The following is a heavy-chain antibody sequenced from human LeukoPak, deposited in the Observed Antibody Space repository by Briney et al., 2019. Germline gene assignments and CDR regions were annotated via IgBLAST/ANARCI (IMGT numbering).Heavy chain of an antibody. CDR1: GFTFSSYG. J-gene: IGHJ4*02. D-gene: IGHD1-26*01. V-gene: IGHV3-30*18. CDR2: ISYDGSNK. Sequence: GGSLRLSCAASGFTFSSYGMHWVRQAPAKRLEWVAVISYDGSNKYYADSVKGRFTISRDNSKNTLYLQMNSLRAEDTAVYYCAKDGAGGATRYFDYWGQGTLVTVSS. CDR3: AKDGAGGATRYFDY.